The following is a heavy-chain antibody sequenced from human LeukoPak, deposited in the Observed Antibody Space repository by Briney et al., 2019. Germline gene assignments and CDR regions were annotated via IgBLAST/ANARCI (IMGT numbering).Heavy chain of an antibody. CDR3: ARDGWYSSSPFDY. CDR2: IIPIFGTA. CDR1: GGTFSSYA. Sequence: SVKVSCKASGGTFSSYAISWVRQAPGQGLEWMGGIIPIFGTANYAQKFQGRVTITTDESASTAYMELSSLRSEDTAVYYCARDGWYSSSPFDYWGQGTLVTVSS. J-gene: IGHJ4*02. D-gene: IGHD6-6*01. V-gene: IGHV1-69*05.